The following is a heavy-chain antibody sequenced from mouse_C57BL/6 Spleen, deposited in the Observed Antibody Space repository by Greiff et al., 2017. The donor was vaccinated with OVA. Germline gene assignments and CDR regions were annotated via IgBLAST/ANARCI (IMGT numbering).Heavy chain of an antibody. Sequence: VQLQQSGAELVRPGASVKLSCKASGYTFTDYYINWVKQRPGQGLEWIARIYPGSGNTYYNEKFKGKATLTAEKSSSTAYMQLSSLTSEDSAVYFCARSGYDYDYYAMDYWGQGTSVTVSS. CDR3: ARSGYDYDYYAMDY. J-gene: IGHJ4*01. CDR1: GYTFTDYY. CDR2: IYPGSGNT. V-gene: IGHV1-76*01. D-gene: IGHD2-4*01.